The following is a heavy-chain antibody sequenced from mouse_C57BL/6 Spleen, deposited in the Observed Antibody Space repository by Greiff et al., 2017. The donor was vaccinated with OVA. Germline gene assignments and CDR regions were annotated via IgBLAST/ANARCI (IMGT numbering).Heavy chain of an antibody. V-gene: IGHV1-26*01. J-gene: IGHJ2*01. D-gene: IGHD2-4*01. CDR3: ARGGWDYDVDY. CDR2: INPNNGGT. Sequence: EVQLKQSGPELVKPGASVKISCKASGYTFTDYYMNWVKQSHGKSLEWIGDINPNNGGTSYNQKFKGKATLTVDKSSSTAYMELRSLTSEDSAVYYCARGGWDYDVDYWGQGTTLTVSS. CDR1: GYTFTDYY.